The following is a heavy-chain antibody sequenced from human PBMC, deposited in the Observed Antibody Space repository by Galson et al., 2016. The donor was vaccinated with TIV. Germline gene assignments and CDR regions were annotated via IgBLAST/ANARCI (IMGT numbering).Heavy chain of an antibody. D-gene: IGHD2-21*02. Sequence: SVKVSCKASGYTLTAYYLHWVRQAPGQGLEWMGWINPDSGATDYAQKFQGRVTMTRDTSIGTAYMDLGRLRSDDTAVYFCARVRPTCGSACSHAFDIWGQGTMVAVSS. V-gene: IGHV1-2*02. J-gene: IGHJ3*02. CDR3: ARVRPTCGSACSHAFDI. CDR2: INPDSGAT. CDR1: GYTLTAYY.